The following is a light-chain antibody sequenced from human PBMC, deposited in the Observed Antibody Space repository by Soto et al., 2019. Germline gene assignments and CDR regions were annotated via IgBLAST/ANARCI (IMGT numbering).Light chain of an antibody. CDR2: GAS. Sequence: ELVMTQSPATPSVSPGERVNISCRASQSVAKDLAWYQHKPGQAPRLLIHGASTRATGIPARFSGVGSGTEFTLTISRLQSEDFAVYYCQQYNKWPQTFGQGTRVEI. J-gene: IGKJ5*01. CDR1: QSVAKD. V-gene: IGKV3-15*01. CDR3: QQYNKWPQT.